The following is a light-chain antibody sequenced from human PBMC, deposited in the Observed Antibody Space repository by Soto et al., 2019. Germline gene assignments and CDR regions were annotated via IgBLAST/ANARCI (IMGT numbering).Light chain of an antibody. CDR2: DVD. V-gene: IGLV2-14*03. Sequence: QSVLTQPASVSGSPGQSITISCTGTSSDVGGYNYVSWYQQHPGKAPRLMIVDVDNRPSGVSTRFSGSKSGNTASLTISGLQAEDEADYYCCSYSGSSTLVVFGGGTKLTVL. J-gene: IGLJ2*01. CDR1: SSDVGGYNY. CDR3: CSYSGSSTLVV.